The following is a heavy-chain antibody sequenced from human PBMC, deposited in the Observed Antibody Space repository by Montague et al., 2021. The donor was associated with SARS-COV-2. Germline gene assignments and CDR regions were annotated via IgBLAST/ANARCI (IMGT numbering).Heavy chain of an antibody. J-gene: IGHJ3*02. Sequence: SLRLSCAASGFPFISYAMSWVRQAPGKGLEWVSAISGSGGSTYYADSVKGRFTISRDNSKNTLYLQMNSLRAEDTAVYYCAREIIAPDAFDIWGQGTTVTVSS. CDR1: GFPFISYA. CDR2: ISGSGGST. D-gene: IGHD2-15*01. CDR3: AREIIAPDAFDI. V-gene: IGHV3-23*01.